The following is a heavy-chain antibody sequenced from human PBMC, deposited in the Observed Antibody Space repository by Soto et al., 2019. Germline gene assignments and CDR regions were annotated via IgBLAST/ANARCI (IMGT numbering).Heavy chain of an antibody. V-gene: IGHV1-2*04. J-gene: IGHJ6*03. D-gene: IGHD3-9*01. Sequence: ASVKVSCKASGYTFTGYYMHWVRQAPGQGLEWMGWINPNSGGTNYAQKFQGWVTMTRDTSISTAYMELSRLRSDDTAVYYCARGAEEYYDILTGYFEPYYYYYMDVWGKGTTVTLSS. CDR1: GYTFTGYY. CDR2: INPNSGGT. CDR3: ARGAEEYYDILTGYFEPYYYYYMDV.